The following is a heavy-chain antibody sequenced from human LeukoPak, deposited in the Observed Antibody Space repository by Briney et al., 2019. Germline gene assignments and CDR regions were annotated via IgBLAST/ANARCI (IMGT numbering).Heavy chain of an antibody. V-gene: IGHV4-30-4*01. D-gene: IGHD3-3*01. CDR2: IYYSGST. CDR1: GGSISSGDYY. CDR3: ARDVWSGYYTYFDY. Sequence: SETLSLTCTVSGGSISSGDYYWSWIRQPPGNGLDWIGYIYYSGSTYYNPSLKSRVTISVDTSKNQFSLKLSSVTAADTAVYYCARDVWSGYYTYFDYWGQGTLVTVSS. J-gene: IGHJ4*02.